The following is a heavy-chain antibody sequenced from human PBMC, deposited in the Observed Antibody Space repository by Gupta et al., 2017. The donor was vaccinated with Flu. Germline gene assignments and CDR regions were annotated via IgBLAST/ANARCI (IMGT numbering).Heavy chain of an antibody. D-gene: IGHD4-4*01. V-gene: IGHV4-39*01. CDR3: ASLLVHYSNSSLGYYYYGMDV. Sequence: LEWIGSIYYSGSTYYNPSLKSRVTISVDTSKNQFSLKLSSVTAADTAVYYCASLLVHYSNSSLGYYYYGMDVWGQGTTVTVSS. J-gene: IGHJ6*02. CDR2: IYYSGST.